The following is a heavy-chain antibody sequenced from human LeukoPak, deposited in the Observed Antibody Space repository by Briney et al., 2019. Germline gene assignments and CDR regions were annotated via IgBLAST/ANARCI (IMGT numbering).Heavy chain of an antibody. CDR3: ARIRYYYDSSGYYPAFDI. V-gene: IGHV4-59*01. Sequence: PSETLSLTCTVSGGSIGSYYWSWIRQPPGKALEWIGYIYYSGSTNYNPSLKRRVTISVDTSKNQFSLKLISVTAADTAVYYCARIRYYYDSSGYYPAFDIWGQGTMVTVSS. CDR1: GGSIGSYY. J-gene: IGHJ3*02. CDR2: IYYSGST. D-gene: IGHD3-22*01.